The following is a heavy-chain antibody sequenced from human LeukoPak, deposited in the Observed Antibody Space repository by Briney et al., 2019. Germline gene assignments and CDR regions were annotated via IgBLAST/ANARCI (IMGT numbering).Heavy chain of an antibody. CDR2: ISYDGSNK. V-gene: IGHV3-30*18. CDR3: AKRGYYYDSSGYYSRTYFDN. Sequence: PGSSLTLSCVVSGFTFSSYGMHWVRQAPRKGLAGVAVISYDGSNKYYADSVKGRFTISRDNSKNTLYLQMNSLRAEDTAVYYCAKRGYYYDSSGYYSRTYFDNWGQGTLVIVSS. CDR1: GFTFSSYG. J-gene: IGHJ4*02. D-gene: IGHD3-22*01.